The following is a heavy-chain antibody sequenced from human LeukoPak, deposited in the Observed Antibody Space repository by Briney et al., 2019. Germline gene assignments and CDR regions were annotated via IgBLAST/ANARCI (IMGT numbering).Heavy chain of an antibody. V-gene: IGHV1-2*02. J-gene: IGHJ5*02. D-gene: IGHD3-10*01. CDR3: ARGRYGSGKPNWFDP. CDR2: INPNSGGT. CDR1: GYTFTIYA. Sequence: ASVKVSCKASGYTFTIYAMYWVRQAPGQGLEWMGWINPNSGGTNYAQKFQGRVTITRDTSISTAYMELSRLRSDDTAVYYCARGRYGSGKPNWFDPWGQGTLVTVSS.